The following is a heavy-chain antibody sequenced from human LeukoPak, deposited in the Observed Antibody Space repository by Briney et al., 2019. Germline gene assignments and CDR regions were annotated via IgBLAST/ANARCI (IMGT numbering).Heavy chain of an antibody. J-gene: IGHJ5*01. CDR1: GGSSTTTNHY. CDR3: ARGGYSGSWYQNWFDS. Sequence: SETLSLTCSVTGGSSTTTNHYWGWVRQPPGKGLEWIGSMHYTGSTYINPSLKSRVTISVDTSKNQFSLKLSSVTAADTAMYYCARGGYSGSWYQNWFDSWGQGTLVTVSS. D-gene: IGHD6-13*01. V-gene: IGHV4-39*07. CDR2: MHYTGST.